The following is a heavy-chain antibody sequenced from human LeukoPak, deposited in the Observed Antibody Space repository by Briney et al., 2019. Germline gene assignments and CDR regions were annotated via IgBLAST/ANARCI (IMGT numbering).Heavy chain of an antibody. CDR3: ARESGIAAALDL. CDR2: INTDGSST. J-gene: IGHJ5*02. CDR1: GLTFSSYW. D-gene: IGHD6-13*01. Sequence: GGSLRLSCAASGLTFSSYWMHWVRQAPGKGLVWVSRINTDGSSTSYADSVKGRFTISRDNAKNTLYLQMNSLRAEDTAVYYCARESGIAAALDLWGQGTLVTVSS. V-gene: IGHV3-74*01.